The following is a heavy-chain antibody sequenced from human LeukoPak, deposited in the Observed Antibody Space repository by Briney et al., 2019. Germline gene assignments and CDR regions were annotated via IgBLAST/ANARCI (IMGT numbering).Heavy chain of an antibody. CDR2: IESRAGGGSI. CDR1: GLTFNDAW. V-gene: IGHV3-15*07. CDR3: TTDRKVGAIPYDY. D-gene: IGHD3-16*01. J-gene: IGHJ4*02. Sequence: GGSLRLSCAVSGLTFNDAWMNWIRQAPGKGLEWVGRIESRAGGGSIYYATPVKGRFIISRDDSRNVLYVQMNSPKIEDTAVYYCTTDRKVGAIPYDYWGQGALVTVSS.